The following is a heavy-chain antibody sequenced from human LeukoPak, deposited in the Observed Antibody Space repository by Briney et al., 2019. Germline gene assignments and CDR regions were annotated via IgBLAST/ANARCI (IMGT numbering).Heavy chain of an antibody. J-gene: IGHJ4*02. CDR1: GYTFSSYP. CDR2: FNPANSET. CDR3: ASHYSHAWFGY. D-gene: IGHD6-13*01. Sequence: GESLKISCETSGYTFSSYPIAWVRQVPGRGLEWMGNFNPANSETTYSPSFQGQVTFSVDKSISTAYLQWSSLRASDTAMYYCASHYSHAWFGYWGQGTLITVS. V-gene: IGHV5-51*01.